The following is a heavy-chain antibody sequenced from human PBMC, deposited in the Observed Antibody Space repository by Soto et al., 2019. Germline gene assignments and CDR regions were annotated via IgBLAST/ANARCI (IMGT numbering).Heavy chain of an antibody. V-gene: IGHV4-59*01. D-gene: IGHD3-16*01. J-gene: IGHJ4*01. CDR2: VFYGET. CDR1: GRTMRGKY. CDR3: ASYRGALYIES. Sequence: PSETRSRTGSVAGRTMRGKYWSWFRQSPDTGLEWLGSVFYGETDYNPSLGGRVSMSVETSKRQFSLKLTSVTVADTAVSSCASYRGALYIESWRHGILVTVSS.